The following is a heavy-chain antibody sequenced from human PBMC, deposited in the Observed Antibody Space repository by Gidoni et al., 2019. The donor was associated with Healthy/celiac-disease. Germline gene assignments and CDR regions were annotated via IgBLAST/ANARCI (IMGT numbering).Heavy chain of an antibody. Sequence: QVQLQQWGAGLLTPSEPLFLTCAVSGGSFRGYYWRWIRQPPGQGLEWIGEINHSGSTNDNPSLKSRVTISVDTSKNQYSLKLSSVTAADTAVYYCARGYDFWSGYYRYWGQGTLVTFSS. CDR2: INHSGST. CDR1: GGSFRGYY. V-gene: IGHV4-34*01. D-gene: IGHD3-3*01. J-gene: IGHJ4*02. CDR3: ARGYDFWSGYYRY.